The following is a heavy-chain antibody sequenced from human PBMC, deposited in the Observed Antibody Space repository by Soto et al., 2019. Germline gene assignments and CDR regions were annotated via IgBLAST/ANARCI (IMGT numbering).Heavy chain of an antibody. CDR3: ATMNGYFEF. D-gene: IGHD3-22*01. J-gene: IGHJ4*02. Sequence: GSLRLSCADSGFSFSTYSMSWVRQTPGKGLEWVSAITATGDRTYYADSVTGRFTISIDNSKKTHYLQMTSLRAEDTAMYYCATMNGYFEFWGQGTPVTVS. CDR1: GFSFSTYS. V-gene: IGHV3-23*01. CDR2: ITATGDRT.